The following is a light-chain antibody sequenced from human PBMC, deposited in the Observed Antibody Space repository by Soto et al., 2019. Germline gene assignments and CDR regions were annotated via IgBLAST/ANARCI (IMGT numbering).Light chain of an antibody. J-gene: IGKJ5*01. CDR2: AAS. CDR1: QNIRNY. V-gene: IGKV1-39*01. CDR3: QQYENLPT. Sequence: DIQMTQSPSSLSASVGDRVTITCRASQNIRNYLNWYQQRPGKTPNLLVYAASNLRSGVPSRFSGSGSGTLFTLTITTLQPEDFATYYCQQYENLPTFGQGTRLEIK.